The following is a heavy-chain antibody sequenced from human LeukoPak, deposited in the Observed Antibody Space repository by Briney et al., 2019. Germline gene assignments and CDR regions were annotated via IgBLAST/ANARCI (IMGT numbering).Heavy chain of an antibody. CDR2: IYSGGST. V-gene: IGHV3-66*01. D-gene: IGHD5-18*01. CDR1: GFTVSSNY. Sequence: GGSLRLSCAASGFTVSSNYMSWVRQAPGKGLEWVSVIYSGGSTYYADSVKGRFTISRDNSKNTLYLQMNSLRAEDTAVYYCARVPMGLDSYGFVDYWGQGTLVTVSS. CDR3: ARVPMGLDSYGFVDY. J-gene: IGHJ4*02.